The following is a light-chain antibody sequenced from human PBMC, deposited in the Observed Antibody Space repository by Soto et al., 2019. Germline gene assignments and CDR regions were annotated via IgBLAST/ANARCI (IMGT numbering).Light chain of an antibody. J-gene: IGLJ1*01. CDR3: SSFTSSITYV. V-gene: IGLV2-14*03. Sequence: QSALTQPASVSGSPGQSITISCTGTRSDVGGYNYVSWYQQHPGTAPKVMIYEVTYRPAGVSSRFSGSKSGNTAYLTISGLQAEDEADYYCSSFTSSITYVFGTGTKVTAL. CDR1: RSDVGGYNY. CDR2: EVT.